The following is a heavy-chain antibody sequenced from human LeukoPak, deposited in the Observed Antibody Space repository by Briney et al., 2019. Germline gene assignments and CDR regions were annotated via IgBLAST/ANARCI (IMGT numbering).Heavy chain of an antibody. D-gene: IGHD3-3*01. J-gene: IGHJ5*02. CDR3: ARLGFWSGYFVDP. CDR2: INHSGST. Sequence: SETLSLTCAVYGGSFSGYYWSWIRQPPGKGLEWIGEINHSGSTNYNPSLKSRVTISVDTSKNQFSLKLSPVTAADTAVYYCARLGFWSGYFVDPWGQGTLVTVSS. V-gene: IGHV4-34*01. CDR1: GGSFSGYY.